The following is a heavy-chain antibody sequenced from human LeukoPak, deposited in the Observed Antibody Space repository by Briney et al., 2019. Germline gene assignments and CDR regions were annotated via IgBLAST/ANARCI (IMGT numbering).Heavy chain of an antibody. CDR1: EFSFSSYS. J-gene: IGHJ6*04. Sequence: GGSLRLSCAASEFSFSSYSMNWVRQAPGKGLEWVSYISSSSSTIYYADSVKGRFTISRDNAKNSLYLQMNSLRAEDTAVYYCAELGITMIGGVWGKGTTVTISS. CDR2: ISSSSSTI. D-gene: IGHD3-10*02. CDR3: AELGITMIGGV. V-gene: IGHV3-48*04.